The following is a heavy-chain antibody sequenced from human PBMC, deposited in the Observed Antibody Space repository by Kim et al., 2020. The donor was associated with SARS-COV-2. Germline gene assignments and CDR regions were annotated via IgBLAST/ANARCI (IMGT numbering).Heavy chain of an antibody. CDR3: AKEVGYCSGGSCYGVGY. V-gene: IGHV3-33*06. J-gene: IGHJ4*02. Sequence: VKGRFTISRDNSKNTLYLQMNSLRAEDTAVYYCAKEVGYCSGGSCYGVGYWGQGTLVTVSS. D-gene: IGHD2-15*01.